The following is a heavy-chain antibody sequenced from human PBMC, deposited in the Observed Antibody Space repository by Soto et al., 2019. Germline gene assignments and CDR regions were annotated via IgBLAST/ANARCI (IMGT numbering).Heavy chain of an antibody. CDR3: AKDTTIFGVVPFDY. D-gene: IGHD3-3*01. Sequence: GGSLRLSCAASGFTFSNYAMSWVRQAPGKGLEWVSAISGTGSRTYHADSVKGRFTISRDNSRNRLSLQMNSLRAEDTAVYYCAKDTTIFGVVPFDYWGQGTMVTVYS. V-gene: IGHV3-23*01. CDR2: ISGTGSRT. CDR1: GFTFSNYA. J-gene: IGHJ4*02.